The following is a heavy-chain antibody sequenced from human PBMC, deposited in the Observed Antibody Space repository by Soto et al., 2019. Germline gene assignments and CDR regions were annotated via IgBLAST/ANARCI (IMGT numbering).Heavy chain of an antibody. CDR2: IYYSGSS. CDR3: ARHSNDFIKSLDY. D-gene: IGHD3-3*01. Sequence: SETLSLTCTVSGGSISGYYWSWIRQPPGKGLEWIACIYYSGSSNSNPSLKSRVTISVDTSKNKFSLKLSSVTAADTAVYYCARHSNDFIKSLDYWGQGTLVTVSS. CDR1: GGSISGYY. J-gene: IGHJ4*02. V-gene: IGHV4-59*08.